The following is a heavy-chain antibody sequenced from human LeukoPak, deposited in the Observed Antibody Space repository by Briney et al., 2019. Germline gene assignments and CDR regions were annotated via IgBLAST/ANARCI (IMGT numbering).Heavy chain of an antibody. Sequence: SETLSLTCTVSGGSISSTYWSWIRQPPGKRLEWIGYVYSSGSTNYNPSLKSRVTISVDRSKHKFSLKLSSVTAADTAVYYCARAPTINRVDMYYFDYWGQGTLVTVSS. CDR1: GGSISSTY. J-gene: IGHJ4*02. CDR2: VYSSGST. V-gene: IGHV4-59*01. D-gene: IGHD3-3*01. CDR3: ARAPTINRVDMYYFDY.